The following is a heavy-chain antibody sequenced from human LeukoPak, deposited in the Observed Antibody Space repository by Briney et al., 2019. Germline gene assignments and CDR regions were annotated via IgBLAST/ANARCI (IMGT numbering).Heavy chain of an antibody. J-gene: IGHJ3*02. CDR1: GITLSNYG. CDR2: ITAGGSSI. D-gene: IGHD3-22*01. Sequence: PGGSLRLSCAASGITLSNYGMSWVRQAPGKGREWVSYITAGGSSIYYADSVKGRFTISRDHAKNSLYLQMNSSKAEDTAVYYCAREKDYYDSSGYPRGDAFDIWGHGTTVTVST. V-gene: IGHV3-48*04. CDR3: AREKDYYDSSGYPRGDAFDI.